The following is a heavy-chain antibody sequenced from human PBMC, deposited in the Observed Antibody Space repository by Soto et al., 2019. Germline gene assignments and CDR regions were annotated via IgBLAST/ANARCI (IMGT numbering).Heavy chain of an antibody. Sequence: QVQLQESGPGLVKPSETLSLTCSVSGGSITSHYCSWFRQPPGKGLEWIGYIHHSGSTSYNPALNTRVPRSVDTSKNQSSLKVSSVPAAHTALYYCARQWFGQLHGLVDVWGPGTTVTVSS. CDR1: GGSITSHY. V-gene: IGHV4-59*08. D-gene: IGHD3-10*01. CDR3: ARQWFGQLHGLVDV. J-gene: IGHJ6*02. CDR2: IHHSGST.